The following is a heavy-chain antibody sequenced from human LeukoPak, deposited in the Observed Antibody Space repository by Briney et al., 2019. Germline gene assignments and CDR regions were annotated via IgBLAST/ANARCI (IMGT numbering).Heavy chain of an antibody. V-gene: IGHV1-24*01. CDR2: FDPEDGET. CDR1: GYTLTELS. J-gene: IGHJ4*02. Sequence: ASVKVSCKVSGYTLTELSMHSVPQAPGKGLEWRGGFDPEDGETISAQKFQGRVTMTEDTSTDTAYMELSSLRSEDTAVYYCATTLGYCSGGSCYPFDYWGQGTLVTVSS. CDR3: ATTLGYCSGGSCYPFDY. D-gene: IGHD2-15*01.